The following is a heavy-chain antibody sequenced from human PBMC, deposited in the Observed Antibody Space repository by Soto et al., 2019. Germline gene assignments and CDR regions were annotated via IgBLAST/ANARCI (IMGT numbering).Heavy chain of an antibody. V-gene: IGHV3-66*01. J-gene: IGHJ4*02. CDR1: GFTVSSDF. CDR3: ATRGE. CDR2: IYSGDNI. Sequence: EVQRVESGGGLVQPGGSLRLSCAATGFTVSSDFMYWVRQAPGKGLEWVTTIYSGDNIYYTDSVKGRFTISRDNSKNTLYLQMNSLRAEDTAVYHCATRGEWGQGTLVTVSS. D-gene: IGHD2-21*01.